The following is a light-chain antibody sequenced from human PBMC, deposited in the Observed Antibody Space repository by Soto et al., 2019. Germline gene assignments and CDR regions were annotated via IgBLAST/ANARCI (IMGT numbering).Light chain of an antibody. J-gene: IGKJ4*01. V-gene: IGKV1-33*01. Sequence: DIQMTQSPSSLSASVGDRVTITCQASQDITNYLNWYQQKPGKAPKLLIYEASSLETGVPSRFSGGGSEPHFTFTISSLQPEDFATYYCQQYVNLPLTFGGGTKVEVK. CDR1: QDITNY. CDR2: EAS. CDR3: QQYVNLPLT.